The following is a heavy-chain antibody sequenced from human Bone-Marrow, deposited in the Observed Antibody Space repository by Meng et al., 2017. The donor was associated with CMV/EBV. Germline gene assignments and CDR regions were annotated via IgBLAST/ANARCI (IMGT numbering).Heavy chain of an antibody. Sequence: SVKVSCKASGGTFSSNAISWVRQAPGQGLEWMGGIIPIFGTANYAQKFQGRVTITTDESTSTAYMELSSLRSEATAEYDCASNSPSTQLGRFDYWGHGTLVTVSS. CDR1: GGTFSSNA. CDR3: ASNSPSTQLGRFDY. D-gene: IGHD6-6*01. CDR2: IIPIFGTA. V-gene: IGHV1-69*05. J-gene: IGHJ4*01.